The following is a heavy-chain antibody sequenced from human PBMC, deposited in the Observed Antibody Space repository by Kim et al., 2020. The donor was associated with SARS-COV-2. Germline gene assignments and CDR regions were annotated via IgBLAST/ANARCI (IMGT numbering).Heavy chain of an antibody. J-gene: IGHJ6*03. CDR3: ARGALGGYCSSTSCYMAYYYYYYMDV. CDR2: IKQDGSEK. D-gene: IGHD2-2*02. CDR1: GFTFSSYW. Sequence: GGSLRLSCAASGFTFSSYWMSWVRQAPGKGLEWVANIKQDGSEKYYVDSVKGRFTISRDNAKNSLYLQMNSLRAEDTAVYYCARGALGGYCSSTSCYMAYYYYYYMDVWGKGTTVTVSS. V-gene: IGHV3-7*01.